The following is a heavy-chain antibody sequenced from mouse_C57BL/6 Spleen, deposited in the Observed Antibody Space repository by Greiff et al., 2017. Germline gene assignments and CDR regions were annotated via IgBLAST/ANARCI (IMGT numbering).Heavy chain of an antibody. D-gene: IGHD2-1*01. J-gene: IGHJ1*03. CDR2: ISDGGSYT. CDR3: ARDRSYGNPYFDV. CDR1: GFTFSSYA. V-gene: IGHV5-4*01. Sequence: DVQLVESGGGLVKPGGSLKLSCAASGFTFSSYAMSWVRQTPEKRLEWVATISDGGSYTYYPDNVKGRFTISRDNAKNNLYLQMSHLKSEDTAMYYCARDRSYGNPYFDVWGTGTTVTVSS.